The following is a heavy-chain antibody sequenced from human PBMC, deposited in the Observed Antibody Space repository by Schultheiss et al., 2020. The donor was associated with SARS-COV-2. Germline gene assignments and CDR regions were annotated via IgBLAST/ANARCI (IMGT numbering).Heavy chain of an antibody. D-gene: IGHD2-2*01. CDR3: ARFPDYLYCSSTSCYLGLLGMDV. CDR1: GFRFSYYS. V-gene: IGHV3-23*01. J-gene: IGHJ6*02. CDR2: ISGSGGST. Sequence: GGSLRLSCVASGFRFSYYSMSGVRRAPGKGLEWVSAISGSGGSTYYADSVKGRFTISRDNSKNTLYLQMNSLRAEDTAVYYCARFPDYLYCSSTSCYLGLLGMDVWGQGTTVTVSS.